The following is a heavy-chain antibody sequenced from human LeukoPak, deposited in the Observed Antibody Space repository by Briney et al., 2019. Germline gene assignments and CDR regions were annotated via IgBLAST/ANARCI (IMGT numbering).Heavy chain of an antibody. CDR3: AKDPRTGTTFSATAAFDI. V-gene: IGHV3-23*01. Sequence: GGSLRLSCAASGFTFRNYAMMWVRQAPGKGLEWVSAISGSGGSTYYADSVKGRFTISRDNSKNTLYLQMNSLRAEDTAVYYCAKDPRTGTTFSATAAFDIWGQGTMVTVSS. CDR1: GFTFRNYA. D-gene: IGHD1-7*01. J-gene: IGHJ3*02. CDR2: ISGSGGST.